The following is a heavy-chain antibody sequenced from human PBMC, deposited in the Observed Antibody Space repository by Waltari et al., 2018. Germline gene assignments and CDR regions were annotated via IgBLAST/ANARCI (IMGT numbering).Heavy chain of an antibody. J-gene: IGHJ6*02. D-gene: IGHD1-1*01. Sequence: QVQLVQSGAEVKKPGASVKVSCKASGYTFTGYYMHWVRQAPGQGLEWMGRINPNSGGTNYAQKFQGRVTMTRDTSISTAYMELSRLRSDDTAVYYCAREWGYYCRDCYYYGMDVWGQGTTVTVSS. CDR1: GYTFTGYY. V-gene: IGHV1-2*06. CDR2: INPNSGGT. CDR3: AREWGYYCRDCYYYGMDV.